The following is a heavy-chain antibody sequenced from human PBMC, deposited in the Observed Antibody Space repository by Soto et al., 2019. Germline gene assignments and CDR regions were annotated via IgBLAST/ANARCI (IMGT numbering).Heavy chain of an antibody. V-gene: IGHV4-39*01. D-gene: IGHD3-16*01. CDR2: VFFSGNT. Sequence: PSETLSLTCSVSGDSITSRFHYWGWIRQSPGKGLEWIGSVFFSGNTNNNPSLKSRVAISVDTSKNQFSLKLTSVTASDTAVYYCARQAPEFGSSGYFDSWGPGTLVTVS. CDR3: ARQAPEFGSSGYFDS. CDR1: GDSITSRFHY. J-gene: IGHJ5*01.